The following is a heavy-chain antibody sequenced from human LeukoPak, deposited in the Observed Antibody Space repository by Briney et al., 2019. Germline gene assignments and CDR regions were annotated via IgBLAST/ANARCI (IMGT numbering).Heavy chain of an antibody. CDR1: GFTFSSYS. Sequence: GGSLRLSCAASGFTFSSYSMNWVRHAPGKGLVWVSRINSDGSTATYADSVKGRFTISRDNAKKMLFLQMNSLRAEDTAVYYCTRDFYSSSWDWGQGTLVTVSS. V-gene: IGHV3-74*01. D-gene: IGHD6-13*01. CDR2: INSDGSTA. CDR3: TRDFYSSSWD. J-gene: IGHJ1*01.